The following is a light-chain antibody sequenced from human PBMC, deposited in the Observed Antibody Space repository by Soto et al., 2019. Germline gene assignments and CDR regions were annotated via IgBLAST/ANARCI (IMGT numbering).Light chain of an antibody. CDR3: LQYGSSPAIVA. CDR1: QSVSSSY. CDR2: GAS. V-gene: IGKV3-20*01. Sequence: EIVLTQSPGTLSLSPGERATLSCRASQSVSSSYLAWYQQKPGQAPRLLIYGASSRATGIPHRFSGSGSGTDFTLTISRLDTAVLALYYCLQYGSSPAIVAFGPGTKVDIK. J-gene: IGKJ3*01.